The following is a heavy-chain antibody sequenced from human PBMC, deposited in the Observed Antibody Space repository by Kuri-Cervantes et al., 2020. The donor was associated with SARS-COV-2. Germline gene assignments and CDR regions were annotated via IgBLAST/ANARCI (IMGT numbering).Heavy chain of an antibody. D-gene: IGHD3-22*01. CDR1: GFTFSGSA. CDR2: IRSKANSYAT. V-gene: IGHV3-73*01. J-gene: IGHJ4*02. Sequence: GGSLRLSCAASGFTFSGSAMHWVRQASGKGLEWVGRIRSKANSYATAYAASVKGRFTISRDNSKNTLYLQMNSLKTEDTAVYYCTRPHYDGFGWGQGTLVTVSS. CDR3: TRPHYDGFG.